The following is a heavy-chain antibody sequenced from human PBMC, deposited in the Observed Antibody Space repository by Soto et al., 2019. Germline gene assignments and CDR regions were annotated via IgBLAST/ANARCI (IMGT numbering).Heavy chain of an antibody. D-gene: IGHD3-22*01. CDR3: ARDRYFYDSAGYYRTLDS. V-gene: IGHV4-59*01. Sequence: SETLSLTCTISGGSFNNDYCTWIRQSPGKGLAWIGYIFHTGITDYNPSVKSRVTISIDKSKNLFSLKLTSVTAAHTAVYYCARDRYFYDSAGYYRTLDSWGQGILVT. CDR2: IFHTGIT. CDR1: GGSFNNDY. J-gene: IGHJ5*01.